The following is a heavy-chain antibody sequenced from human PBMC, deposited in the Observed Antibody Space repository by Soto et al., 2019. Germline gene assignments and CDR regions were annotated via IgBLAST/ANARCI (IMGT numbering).Heavy chain of an antibody. D-gene: IGHD6-13*01. CDR3: GREGIKAAGGVTYWFAP. CDR2: IYYSGST. CDR1: GGSISSGGYY. J-gene: IGHJ5*02. V-gene: IGHV4-31*03. Sequence: PSETLSLTCTVSGGSISSGGYYWSWIRQHPGKGLEWIGYIYYSGSTYYNPSLKSRVTISVDTSKNQFSLKLSSVTAADTAVYYWGREGIKAAGGVTYWFAPGGREPLVPVP.